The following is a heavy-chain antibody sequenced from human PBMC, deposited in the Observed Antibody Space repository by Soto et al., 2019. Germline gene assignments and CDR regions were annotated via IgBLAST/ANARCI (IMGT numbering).Heavy chain of an antibody. Sequence: SETLSLTCTVSGGSISSNIYYWGWIRQPPGKRLEWIGNIHYSGSTYYDSSLKSRVNISVDTSKKQLSLKLSSVTAADTFVYYCARGGIELLWFGELLFDYWGQGTLVTVS. CDR2: IHYSGST. J-gene: IGHJ4*02. V-gene: IGHV4-39*02. CDR3: ARGGIELLWFGELLFDY. CDR1: GGSISSNIYY. D-gene: IGHD3-10*01.